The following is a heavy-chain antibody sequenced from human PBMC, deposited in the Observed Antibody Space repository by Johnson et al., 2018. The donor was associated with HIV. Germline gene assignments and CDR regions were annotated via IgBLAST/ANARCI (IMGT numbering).Heavy chain of an antibody. CDR2: ISYDGSNK. D-gene: IGHD6-13*01. Sequence: VQLVESGGGVVQPGGSLRLSCTASGFTFSSYAMHWVRQAPGKGLEWVAVISYDGSNKYYADSVKGRFTISRENAKNSLYLQMNSLRAGDTAVYYCARDSSNAAFDIWGQGTMVTVSS. V-gene: IGHV3-30*14. J-gene: IGHJ3*02. CDR1: GFTFSSYA. CDR3: ARDSSNAAFDI.